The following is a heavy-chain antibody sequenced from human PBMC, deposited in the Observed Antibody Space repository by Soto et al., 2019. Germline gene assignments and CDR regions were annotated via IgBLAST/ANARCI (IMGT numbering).Heavy chain of an antibody. Sequence: EVQLVESGGGLVKPGGSVRVSCAASGFTVSSNDMSWVRQTPGKGLEWVSLIYSGGITYYADSVKGRFTISRDNSKNTLYLQMNGLRAEDTAVYYCARGTCSSTSCFFDYWGQGTLVTVSS. D-gene: IGHD2-2*01. CDR1: GFTVSSND. CDR2: IYSGGIT. CDR3: ARGTCSSTSCFFDY. J-gene: IGHJ4*02. V-gene: IGHV3-66*01.